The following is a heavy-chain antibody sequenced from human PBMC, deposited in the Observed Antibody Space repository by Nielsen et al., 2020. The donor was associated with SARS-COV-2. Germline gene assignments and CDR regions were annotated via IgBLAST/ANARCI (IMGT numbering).Heavy chain of an antibody. CDR2: IDPSDSYT. CDR3: ARRGSTNPYGMDV. J-gene: IGHJ6*02. CDR1: GYSFTSYW. Sequence: GGSLRLSCKGSGYSFTSYWISWVRQMPGKGLEWMGRIDPSDSYTNYSPSFQGHVTISADKSISTAYLKWSSLKASDTAMYYCARRGSTNPYGMDVWGQGTTVTVSS. V-gene: IGHV5-10-1*01. D-gene: IGHD2-2*01.